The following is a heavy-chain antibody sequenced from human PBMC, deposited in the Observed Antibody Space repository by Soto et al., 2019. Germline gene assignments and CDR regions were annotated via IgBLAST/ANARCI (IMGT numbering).Heavy chain of an antibody. CDR2: INHSGST. J-gene: IGHJ5*02. CDR3: ARDQGVAAAGITWFDP. D-gene: IGHD6-13*01. Sequence: PSETLSLTCAVYGGSFSGYYWSWIRQPPGKGLEWIGEINHSGSTNYNPSLKSRVTMSVDTSKNQFSLRLMSLTAADTAVYYCARDQGVAAAGITWFDPWGQGSLVTVSS. V-gene: IGHV4-34*01. CDR1: GGSFSGYY.